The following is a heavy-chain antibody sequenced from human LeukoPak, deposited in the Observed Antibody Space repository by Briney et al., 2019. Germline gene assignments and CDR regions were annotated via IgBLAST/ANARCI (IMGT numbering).Heavy chain of an antibody. CDR3: ANRYCSSTSCRPFDY. CDR2: ISNNGDST. D-gene: IGHD2-2*01. CDR1: GFTFSTYS. V-gene: IGHV3-64*01. Sequence: GGSLRLSCAASGFTFSTYSMDWVRQAPGKGLEYVSAISNNGDSTHYANSVKGRFTISRDNSKNTLYLHMDSLRAEDTAVYYCANRYCSSTSCRPFDYWGQGTLVTVSS. J-gene: IGHJ4*02.